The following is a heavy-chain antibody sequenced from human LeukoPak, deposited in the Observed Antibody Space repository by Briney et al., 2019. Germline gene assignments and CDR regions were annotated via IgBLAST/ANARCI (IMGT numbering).Heavy chain of an antibody. J-gene: IGHJ4*02. CDR3: ARVRYRLAETYIDY. Sequence: ASVKVSCKASGYTFTSYAMNWVRQAPGQGLEWMGWMNTNTGNPTYAQGFTGRFVFSLDTSVSTAYLQISSLKAEDTAVYYCARVRYRLAETYIDYWGQGTLVTVPS. CDR1: GYTFTSYA. D-gene: IGHD3-16*01. V-gene: IGHV7-4-1*02. CDR2: MNTNTGNP.